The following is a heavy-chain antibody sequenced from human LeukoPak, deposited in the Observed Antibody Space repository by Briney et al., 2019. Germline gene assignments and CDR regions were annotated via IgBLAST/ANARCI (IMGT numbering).Heavy chain of an antibody. D-gene: IGHD3-22*01. CDR3: AREYYYDSS. J-gene: IGHJ1*01. V-gene: IGHV3-48*03. Sequence: PGGSLRLSCAASGFTFSSYEMNWVRQAPGKGLEWVSYISSSGSTIYYADSVKGRFTISRDNAKNSPYLQMNSLRAEDTAVYYCAREYYYDSSGGQGTLVTVSS. CDR1: GFTFSSYE. CDR2: ISSSGSTI.